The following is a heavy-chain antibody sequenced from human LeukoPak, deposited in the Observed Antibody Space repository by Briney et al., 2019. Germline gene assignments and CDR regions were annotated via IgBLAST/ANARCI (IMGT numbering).Heavy chain of an antibody. CDR2: IIPIFGTA. CDR3: ARNGYYYDSRYYFDY. J-gene: IGHJ4*02. D-gene: IGHD3-22*01. V-gene: IGHV1-69*13. CDR1: GYTFTSYG. Sequence: GASVKVSCKASGYTFTSYGISWVRQAPGQGLEWMGGIIPIFGTANYAQKFQGRVTITADESTSTAYMELSSLRSEDTAVYYCARNGYYYDSRYYFDYWGQGTLVTVSS.